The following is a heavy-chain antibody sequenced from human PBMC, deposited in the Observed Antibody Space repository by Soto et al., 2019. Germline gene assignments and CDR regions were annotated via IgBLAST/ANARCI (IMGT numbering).Heavy chain of an antibody. CDR3: TRDTGVGAYGPHIYGMDV. D-gene: IGHD3-10*01. V-gene: IGHV1-18*01. Sequence: QVQLVQSGVEVRKPGAAVEVSCEASGYNFATYRISWVRQAPGRGLEWMGWIAAYNDHRIYAQNVQGRVTMTTDTSTNTANMVLRGLTSDDTAVCYCTRDTGVGAYGPHIYGMDVWGQGTTVIVSS. CDR1: GYNFATYR. CDR2: IAAYNDHR. J-gene: IGHJ6*02.